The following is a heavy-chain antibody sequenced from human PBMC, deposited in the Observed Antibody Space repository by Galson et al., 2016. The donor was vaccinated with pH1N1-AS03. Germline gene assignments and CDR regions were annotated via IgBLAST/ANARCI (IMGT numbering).Heavy chain of an antibody. CDR3: VREDRYGDFFYFDY. CDR2: ISAGSGDT. J-gene: IGHJ4*02. D-gene: IGHD4-17*01. Sequence: SVKVSCKASGYTFTNHAIHWVRRAPGQSLEWMGWISAGSGDTRYSQKLQGRVTITRETYASTAYMELSSPTSEDTAVYYCVREDRYGDFFYFDYWGQGPLVTVSS. CDR1: GYTFTNHA. V-gene: IGHV1-3*01.